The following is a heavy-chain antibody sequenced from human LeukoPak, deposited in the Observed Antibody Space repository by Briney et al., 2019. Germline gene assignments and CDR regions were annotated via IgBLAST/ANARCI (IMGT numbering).Heavy chain of an antibody. Sequence: ASVKVSCKASGYTFTTYDINWVRQATGQGLEWMGWMSPNSGNMGYAQKFQGRVTMTRNTSISTAYMELSSLTSEDTAVYYCARETTVVPYYFDYWGQGTLVTVSS. CDR3: ARETTVVPYYFDY. D-gene: IGHD4-23*01. CDR1: GYTFTTYD. V-gene: IGHV1-8*01. CDR2: MSPNSGNM. J-gene: IGHJ4*02.